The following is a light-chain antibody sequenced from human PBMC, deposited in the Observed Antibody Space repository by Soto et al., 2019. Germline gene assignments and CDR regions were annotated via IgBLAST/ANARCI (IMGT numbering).Light chain of an antibody. V-gene: IGKV1-5*01. CDR1: QSISSW. CDR3: QQYNSYSGT. CDR2: DAS. J-gene: IGKJ1*01. Sequence: ESRISQSRCTLSASVGDRVTITCRASQSISSWLAWYQQKPGKAPKLLIYDASSLESGVPSRFSGSGSGTEFTLTISSLQPDDFATYYCQQYNSYSGTFGQGTKV.